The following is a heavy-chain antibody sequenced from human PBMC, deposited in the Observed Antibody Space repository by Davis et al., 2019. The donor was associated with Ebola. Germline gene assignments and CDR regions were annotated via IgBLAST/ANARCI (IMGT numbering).Heavy chain of an antibody. CDR3: ARQPTVVTETDAFDI. J-gene: IGHJ3*02. Sequence: ASVKVSCKASGYTFTSYYMHWVRQAPGQGLEWMGWINPNSGNTGYAQKFQGRITMTRNTSISTAYMELSRLRSDDTAVYYCARQPTVVTETDAFDIWGQGTMVTVSS. CDR2: INPNSGNT. D-gene: IGHD4-23*01. CDR1: GYTFTSYY. V-gene: IGHV1-8*02.